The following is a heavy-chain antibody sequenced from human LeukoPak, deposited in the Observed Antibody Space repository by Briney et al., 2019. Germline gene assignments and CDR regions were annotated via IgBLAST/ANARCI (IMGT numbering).Heavy chain of an antibody. CDR3: ARLGAYSSGWYGEVWFDP. CDR1: GVSISSGSYY. Sequence: SETLSLTCTVSGVSISSGSYYWGWIRQPPGKRLEWIGSIYYSGSTYYNPSLKSRVTISVDTSKNQFSLKLSSVTAADTAVYYCARLGAYSSGWYGEVWFDPWGQGTLVTVSS. V-gene: IGHV4-39*01. CDR2: IYYSGST. D-gene: IGHD6-19*01. J-gene: IGHJ5*02.